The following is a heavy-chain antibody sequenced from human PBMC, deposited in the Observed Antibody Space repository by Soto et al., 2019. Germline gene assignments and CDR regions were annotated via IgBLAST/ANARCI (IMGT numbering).Heavy chain of an antibody. CDR3: AKVLGYCTNGVCRRYYYYGMDV. J-gene: IGHJ6*02. CDR1: GFTFSSYA. V-gene: IGHV3-23*01. CDR2: ISGSGGST. Sequence: EVQLLESGGGLVQPGGSLRLSCAASGFTFSSYAMSWVRQAPGKGLEWVSAISGSGGSTYYADSVKGRFTISRDNSKNTLYLQMNSLRAEDTAVYYCAKVLGYCTNGVCRRYYYYGMDVWGQGTTVTVSS. D-gene: IGHD2-8*01.